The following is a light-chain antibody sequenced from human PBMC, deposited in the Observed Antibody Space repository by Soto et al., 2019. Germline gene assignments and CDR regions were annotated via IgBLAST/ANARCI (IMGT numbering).Light chain of an antibody. CDR1: RKVSSSC. CDR2: GAS. Sequence: ESVWTQSPGPLSLSPGERATLSCRGTRKVSSSCLAWYQQKPGQAPRLLIYGASSRATGIPDRFSGSGSGTDFTLTISRLEPEDFAVYYCQQYGRSPQPFGQGTKVAIK. J-gene: IGKJ1*01. V-gene: IGKV3-20*01. CDR3: QQYGRSPQP.